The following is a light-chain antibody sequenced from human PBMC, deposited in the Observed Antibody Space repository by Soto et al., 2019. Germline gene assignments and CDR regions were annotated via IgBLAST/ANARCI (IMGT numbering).Light chain of an antibody. CDR1: QSVSRRY. J-gene: IGKJ1*01. CDR2: DAS. V-gene: IGKV3-20*01. CDR3: QQYGSSSWT. Sequence: ETVLTQSPGTLSLSPGERATLSCRASQSVSRRYLAWYQQSPGQAPRLLIYDASSRATGIPDRFSGSGSGTDFTLTISRLEPEDFAVYSCQQYGSSSWTFGQGTKVDIK.